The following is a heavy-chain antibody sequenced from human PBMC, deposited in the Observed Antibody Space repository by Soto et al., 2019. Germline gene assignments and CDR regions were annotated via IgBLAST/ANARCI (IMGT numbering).Heavy chain of an antibody. J-gene: IGHJ4*02. CDR3: ASGASRWYPYGFDS. V-gene: IGHV1-69*01. CDR1: EDTFNSYA. D-gene: IGHD6-13*01. Sequence: AQVVQSGAEVRKPGSSVKLSCKASEDTFNSYAIAWVRQAPGQGLEWMGGIIPYYNTLNYAQKFQDRVTITADDSTNTVYMELSSLRSDDTAVYFCASGASRWYPYGFDSWAQGTLVTVSS. CDR2: IIPYYNTL.